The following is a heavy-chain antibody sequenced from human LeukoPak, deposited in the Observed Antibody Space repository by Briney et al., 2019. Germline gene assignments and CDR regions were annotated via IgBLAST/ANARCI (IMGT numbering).Heavy chain of an antibody. V-gene: IGHV3-23*01. Sequence: GGSLRLSCAASGFSYSSYAMSWVPQAPGKGLEWVSSISTSGGRTYYADSVKGRFTISRDNSKNTLHLQMNSLRAEDTAVYYCAKATTASPRNFDYWGQGTLVSVSP. CDR1: GFSYSSYA. D-gene: IGHD2-21*02. CDR2: ISTSGGRT. CDR3: AKATTASPRNFDY. J-gene: IGHJ4*02.